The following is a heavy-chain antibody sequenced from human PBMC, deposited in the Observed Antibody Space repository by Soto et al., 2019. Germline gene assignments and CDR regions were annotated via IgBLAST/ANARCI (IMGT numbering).Heavy chain of an antibody. CDR2: ISAYNGNT. Sequence: QVQLVQSGAEVKKPGASVKVSCKASGYTFTSYGISWVRQAPGQGLEWMGWISAYNGNTNYAQKLQGRVTMTTDTSTSTAYMELRSLRSDDTAVYYCARDIVVVVAATDYYYYYSMDVWGQGTTVTVSS. D-gene: IGHD2-15*01. J-gene: IGHJ6*02. CDR1: GYTFTSYG. CDR3: ARDIVVVVAATDYYYYYSMDV. V-gene: IGHV1-18*01.